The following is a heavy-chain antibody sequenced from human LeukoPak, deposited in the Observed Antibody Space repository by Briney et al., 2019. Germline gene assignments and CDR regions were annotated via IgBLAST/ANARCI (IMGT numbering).Heavy chain of an antibody. V-gene: IGHV3-21*01. CDR2: ISSSSSYI. Sequence: GGSLRLSCAASGFTFSSYSMNWVRQAPGKGLEWVSSISSSSSYIYYAGSVKGRFTISRDNAKNSLYLQMNSLRAEDTAVYYCARGTPDYWGQGTLVTVSS. J-gene: IGHJ4*02. CDR3: ARGTPDY. CDR1: GFTFSSYS.